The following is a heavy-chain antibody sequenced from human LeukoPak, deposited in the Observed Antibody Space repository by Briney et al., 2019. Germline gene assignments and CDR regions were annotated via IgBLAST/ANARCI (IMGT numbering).Heavy chain of an antibody. Sequence: ASVTVSFKASGYTFTSYDINWVRQATGQGLEGMGWMNPNSGNTGYAQKFQGRVTITRNTAISTAYMELSSLRSEDTAVYYCARVPPRLELRGAFDIWGQGTMVTVSS. J-gene: IGHJ3*02. CDR1: GYTFTSYD. D-gene: IGHD1-7*01. CDR3: ARVPPRLELRGAFDI. CDR2: MNPNSGNT. V-gene: IGHV1-8*03.